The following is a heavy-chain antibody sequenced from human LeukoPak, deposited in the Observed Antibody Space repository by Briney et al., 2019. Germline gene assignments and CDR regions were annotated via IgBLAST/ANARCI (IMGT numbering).Heavy chain of an antibody. Sequence: SETVSLTCAVSGYSISSGYYWGWIRQPPGKGLEWIGSIYHSGSTYYNPSLKSRVTISVDTTKNQFSLKLSSVTAADTAVYYCARHVYHPVTTVWAFDIWGQGTMVTVSS. J-gene: IGHJ3*02. V-gene: IGHV4-38-2*01. D-gene: IGHD4-17*01. CDR3: ARHVYHPVTTVWAFDI. CDR1: GYSISSGYY. CDR2: IYHSGST.